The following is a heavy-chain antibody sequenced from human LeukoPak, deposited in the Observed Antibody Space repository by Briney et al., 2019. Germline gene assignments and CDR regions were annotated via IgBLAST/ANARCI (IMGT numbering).Heavy chain of an antibody. D-gene: IGHD2-15*01. CDR3: ARSHWSGGSCYPRGY. V-gene: IGHV1-18*01. CDR2: ISAYNGNT. CDR1: GYTFTSYG. Sequence: ASVKVSCKASGYTFTSYGISWVRQAPGQGLEWMGWISAYNGNTNYAQKLQGRVTMTTDTSTSTAYMELRSLRSDDTAVYYCARSHWSGGSCYPRGYWGQGTLVTVSS. J-gene: IGHJ4*02.